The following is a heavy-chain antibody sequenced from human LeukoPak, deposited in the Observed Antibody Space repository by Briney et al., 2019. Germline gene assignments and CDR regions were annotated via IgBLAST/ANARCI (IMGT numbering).Heavy chain of an antibody. CDR3: ARTYYYDSSGYYY. V-gene: IGHV4-59*12. CDR1: GGSISSYY. J-gene: IGHJ4*02. D-gene: IGHD3-22*01. Sequence: SETLSLTCTVSGGSISSYYWSWIRQPPGKGLEWIGYIYYSGSTNYKPSLKSRVTISVDTSKNQFSLKLSSVTAADTAVYYCARTYYYDSSGYYYWGQGTLVTVSS. CDR2: IYYSGST.